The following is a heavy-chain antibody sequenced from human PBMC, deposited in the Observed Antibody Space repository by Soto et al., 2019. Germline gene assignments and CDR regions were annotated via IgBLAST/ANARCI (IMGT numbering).Heavy chain of an antibody. D-gene: IGHD6-13*01. CDR2: ISYDGSNK. CDR3: ARGRYSSSWYDYYYGMDV. J-gene: IGHJ6*02. CDR1: GFTFSSYA. V-gene: IGHV3-30-3*01. Sequence: QVQLVESGGGVVQPGRSLRLSCAASGFTFSSYAMHWVRQAPGKGLEWVAVISYDGSNKYYADSVKGRFTISRDNSKNTLYLQMNSRRAEDTAVYYCARGRYSSSWYDYYYGMDVWGQGTTVTVSS.